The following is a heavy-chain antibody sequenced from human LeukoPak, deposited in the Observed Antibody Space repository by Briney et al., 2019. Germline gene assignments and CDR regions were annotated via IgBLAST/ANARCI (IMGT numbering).Heavy chain of an antibody. CDR2: IYYSGST. V-gene: IGHV4-59*01. CDR3: ARDIRGYSYDGESNYYYMGV. D-gene: IGHD5-18*01. J-gene: IGHJ6*03. CDR1: GGSISSYY. Sequence: SETLSLTCTVSGGSISSYYWSWIRQPPGKGLEWIGYIYYSGSTNYNPSLKSRVTISVDTSKNQFSLKLSSVTAADPAVYYCARDIRGYSYDGESNYYYMGVWGKGTTVTVSS.